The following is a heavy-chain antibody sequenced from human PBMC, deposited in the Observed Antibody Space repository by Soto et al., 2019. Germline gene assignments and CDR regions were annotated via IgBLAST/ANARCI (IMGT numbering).Heavy chain of an antibody. V-gene: IGHV3-9*01. J-gene: IGHJ3*01. CDR1: GFTVDDYA. CDR3: TKGASTSCFSAFDL. D-gene: IGHD2-2*01. Sequence: EVQLVESGGGVVQPGRSLRLSCSASGFTVDDYAMNWVQQAPGKGLEWVSSISWNSGNIVYADSVRGRFTISRDNAKTSLHLQMNSLRAEDTALYYCTKGASTSCFSAFDLWGQGTMVTVSS. CDR2: ISWNSGNI.